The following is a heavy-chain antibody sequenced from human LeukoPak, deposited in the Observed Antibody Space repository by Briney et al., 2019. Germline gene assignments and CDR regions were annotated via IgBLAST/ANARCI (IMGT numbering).Heavy chain of an antibody. J-gene: IGHJ4*02. Sequence: GASLKVSCKASGYTFTSYGISWVRQAPGQGLEWMGWIRAYNGNTNYAQKLQGRVTITTDTPTSTAYTDLSRLTSDAPPVFSFLRGLILFLEWDGQYYFDYGGQGSLVTVSS. CDR3: LRGLILFLEWDGQYYFDY. V-gene: IGHV1-18*01. D-gene: IGHD3-3*01. CDR1: GYTFTSYG. CDR2: IRAYNGNT.